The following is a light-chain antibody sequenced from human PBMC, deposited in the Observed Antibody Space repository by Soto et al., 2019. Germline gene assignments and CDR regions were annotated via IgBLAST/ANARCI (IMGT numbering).Light chain of an antibody. CDR3: QHYGTSPLT. CDR2: GVS. V-gene: IGKV3-20*01. J-gene: IGKJ1*01. Sequence: EFVLTRSPGTLSLSPGERATLSCRASESPSSSYFAWYQQKPGQAPRLLIYGVSSRATGIPDRFSGSGSGTDFTLTISRLEPEDFAVYFCQHYGTSPLTFGQGTKVDIK. CDR1: ESPSSSY.